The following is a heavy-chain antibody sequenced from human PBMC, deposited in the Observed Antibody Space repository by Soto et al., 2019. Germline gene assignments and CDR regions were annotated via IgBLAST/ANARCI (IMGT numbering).Heavy chain of an antibody. CDR1: GGSITSSSYY. J-gene: IGHJ5*02. D-gene: IGHD1-26*01. Sequence: QLHLRESGPGLVKPSETLSLTCTVSGGSITSSSYYWGWIRQPPGKGLEWIGSIYYSGSTYYNPALKCRVTITVDTSKNQFSLKLSSVTAEDTAVYYCATQEVGGSYVYTFDPWGQGTLVTVSS. CDR3: ATQEVGGSYVYTFDP. CDR2: IYYSGST. V-gene: IGHV4-39*01.